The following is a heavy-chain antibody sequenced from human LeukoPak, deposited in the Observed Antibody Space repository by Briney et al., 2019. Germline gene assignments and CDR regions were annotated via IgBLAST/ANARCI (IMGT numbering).Heavy chain of an antibody. CDR2: IYHSGST. CDR1: GGSISSGGYS. V-gene: IGHV4-30-2*01. CDR3: ARGPRAHYGSGKDPLEFDY. Sequence: SQTLSLTCAVSGGSISSGGYSWSWIRQPPGKGLEWIGYIYHSGSTYYNPSLKSRVTISVDRSKNQFSLKLSSVTAADTAVYYCARGPRAHYGSGKDPLEFDYWGQGTLVTVSS. D-gene: IGHD3-10*01. J-gene: IGHJ4*02.